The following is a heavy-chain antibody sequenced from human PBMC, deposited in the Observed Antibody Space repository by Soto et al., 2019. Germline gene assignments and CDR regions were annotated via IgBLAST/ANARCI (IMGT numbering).Heavy chain of an antibody. CDR2: ISPNGNNQ. Sequence: PGGSLRLSCAAPGFSFSVYALHWIRQAPGEGLEWVAVISPNGNNQYYADSVKGRFTISRDTSKSTLSLQMTSLRPEDTAVYYCASGAAFYYDTSRYWGQGTLGTVSS. CDR1: GFSFSVYA. J-gene: IGHJ4*02. D-gene: IGHD3-22*01. CDR3: ASGAAFYYDTSRY. V-gene: IGHV3-30-3*01.